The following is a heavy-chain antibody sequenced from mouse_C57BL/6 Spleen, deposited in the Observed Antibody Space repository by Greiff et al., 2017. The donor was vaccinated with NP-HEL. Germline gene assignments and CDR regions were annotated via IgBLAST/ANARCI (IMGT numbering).Heavy chain of an antibody. V-gene: IGHV1-54*01. Sequence: QVQLQQSGAELVRPGTSVKVSCKASGYAFTNYLIEWVKQRPGQGLEWIGVINPGSGGTNYNEKFKGKATLTADKSSSTAYMQLSSLTSEDSAVYFCARSNHYAMDYWGQGTSVTVSS. J-gene: IGHJ4*01. CDR1: GYAFTNYL. CDR3: ARSNHYAMDY. CDR2: INPGSGGT.